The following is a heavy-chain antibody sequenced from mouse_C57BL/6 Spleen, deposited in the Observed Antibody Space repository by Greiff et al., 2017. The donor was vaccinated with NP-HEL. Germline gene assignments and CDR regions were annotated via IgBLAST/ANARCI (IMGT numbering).Heavy chain of an antibody. D-gene: IGHD2-2*01. Sequence: VQLQQSGAELVMPGASVKLSCKASGYTFTSYWMHWVKQRPGQGLEWIGEIDPSDSYTNYNQKFKGKSTLTVDKSSSTAYMQLSSLTSEDSAVYYCARSGYYGYFDVWGTGTTVTVSS. CDR3: ARSGYYGYFDV. V-gene: IGHV1-69*01. CDR2: IDPSDSYT. CDR1: GYTFTSYW. J-gene: IGHJ1*03.